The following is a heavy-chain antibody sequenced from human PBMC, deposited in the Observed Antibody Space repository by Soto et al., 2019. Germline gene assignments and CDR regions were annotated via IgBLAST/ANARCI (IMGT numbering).Heavy chain of an antibody. J-gene: IGHJ4*02. Sequence: AGGPLRLSCAASGFSLSNYWMTWVRQAPGKGLEWVANIQPDGSEKNYVDSVRGRFIISRDNAKNSLYLQMNSLRAEDTAIFYCVRYYESTGSSDYFDYWGQGTLVTVSS. CDR2: IQPDGSEK. D-gene: IGHD3-22*01. CDR1: GFSLSNYW. CDR3: VRYYESTGSSDYFDY. V-gene: IGHV3-7*01.